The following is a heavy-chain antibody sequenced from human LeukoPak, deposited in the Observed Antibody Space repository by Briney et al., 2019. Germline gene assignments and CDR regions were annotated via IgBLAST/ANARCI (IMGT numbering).Heavy chain of an antibody. J-gene: IGHJ4*02. CDR2: ISGSGGST. D-gene: IGHD3-22*01. CDR3: ARDRGDYYDSTGYYYGGGFDY. Sequence: GGSLRLSCAASGFTFSSYAMSWVRQAPGKGLEWVSAISGSGGSTYYADSVKGRFTISRGNSKNTLYLQMNSLRAEDTAVYYCARDRGDYYDSTGYYYGGGFDYWGQGTLVTVSS. V-gene: IGHV3-23*01. CDR1: GFTFSSYA.